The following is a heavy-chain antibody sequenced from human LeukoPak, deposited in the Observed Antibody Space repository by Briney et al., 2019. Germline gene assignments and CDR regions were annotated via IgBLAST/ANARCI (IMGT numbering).Heavy chain of an antibody. CDR1: GFTVSSNY. V-gene: IGHV3-66*01. CDR2: IYSGGST. CDR3: ARGVHYYDFWSGYQRYNWFDP. Sequence: PGGSLRLSCAASGFTVSSNYMSWVRQAPGKGLEWVSVIYSGGSTYYADSVKGRFTISRDNSKNTLYLQMNSLRAEDTAVYYCARGVHYYDFWSGYQRYNWFDPWGQGTLVTVSS. J-gene: IGHJ5*02. D-gene: IGHD3-3*01.